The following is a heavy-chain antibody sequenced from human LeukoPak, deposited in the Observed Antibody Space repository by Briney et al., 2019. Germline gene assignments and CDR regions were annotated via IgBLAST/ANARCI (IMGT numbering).Heavy chain of an antibody. CDR2: IYTSGST. CDR3: AREDSSGYYYGRLDY. J-gene: IGHJ4*02. CDR1: GGSISSGSYY. V-gene: IGHV4-61*02. Sequence: SQTLSLTCTVSGGSISSGSYYWSWIRQPAGRGLEWIGRIYTSGSTNYNPSLKSRVTISVDTSKNQFSLKLSSVTAADTAVYYCAREDSSGYYYGRLDYWGQGTLVTVSS. D-gene: IGHD3-22*01.